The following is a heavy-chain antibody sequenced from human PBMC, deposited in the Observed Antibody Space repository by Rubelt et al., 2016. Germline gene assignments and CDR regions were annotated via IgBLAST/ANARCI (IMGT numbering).Heavy chain of an antibody. V-gene: IGHV5-51*01. Sequence: EVQLVQSGAEVKKPGESLKISCKGSGYSFTSYWIGWVRQMHGKCLEWMGIIYPGASDTSYSLAFQGKVNSSADNDISTAYLQWSSLKASDTAMYYCASLSSSSHDAFDIWGQGTMVTVSS. CDR3: ASLSSSSHDAFDI. D-gene: IGHD6-6*01. J-gene: IGHJ3*02. CDR1: GYSFTSYW. CDR2: IYPGASDT.